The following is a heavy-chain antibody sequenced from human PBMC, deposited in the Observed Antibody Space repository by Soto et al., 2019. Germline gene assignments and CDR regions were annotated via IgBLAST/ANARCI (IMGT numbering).Heavy chain of an antibody. CDR3: ANQQLRSRGWFDP. CDR1: GFTFSSYA. J-gene: IGHJ5*02. D-gene: IGHD6-13*01. CDR2: ISGSGGST. Sequence: GGSLRLSCAASGFTFSSYAMSWVRQAPGKGLEWVSAISGSGGSTYYADSVKGRFTISRDNSKNTLYLQMSSLRAEDTAVYYCANQQLRSRGWFDPWGQGTLVTVSS. V-gene: IGHV3-23*01.